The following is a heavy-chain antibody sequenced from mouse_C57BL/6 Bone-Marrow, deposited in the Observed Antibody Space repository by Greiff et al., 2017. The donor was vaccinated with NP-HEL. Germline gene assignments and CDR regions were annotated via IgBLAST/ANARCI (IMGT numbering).Heavy chain of an antibody. CDR3: ARNPSHYYGSRGRYFDV. Sequence: VQLQQSGPGLVAPSQRLSITCTVSGFSLTSYAISWVRQPPGKGLEWLGVIWTGGGTNYNSALKSRLSISKDNSKSQVFLKMNSLQTDDTARYYCARNPSHYYGSRGRYFDVWGTGTTVTVSS. D-gene: IGHD1-1*01. CDR1: GFSLTSYA. V-gene: IGHV2-9-1*01. J-gene: IGHJ1*03. CDR2: IWTGGGT.